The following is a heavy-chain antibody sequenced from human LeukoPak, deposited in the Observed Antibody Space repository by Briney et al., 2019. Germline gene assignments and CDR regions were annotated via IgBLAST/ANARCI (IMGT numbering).Heavy chain of an antibody. J-gene: IGHJ3*02. Sequence: RASVKVSCKASGYTFTIYGLNWVRRAPGQGLEWMGWISAYSGNTNYAQNLQDRVTMTTDTSTSTAYMELTNLRSDDTAVYYCARGEFPLDAFDIWGQGTMVTVSS. V-gene: IGHV1-18*01. CDR2: ISAYSGNT. CDR1: GYTFTIYG. CDR3: ARGEFPLDAFDI. D-gene: IGHD3-10*01.